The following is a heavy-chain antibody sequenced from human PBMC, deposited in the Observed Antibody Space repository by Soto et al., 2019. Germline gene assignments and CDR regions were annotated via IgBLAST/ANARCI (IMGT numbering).Heavy chain of an antibody. CDR3: ARSLWGYCSGGSCHDAFDI. CDR2: INPNSGGT. D-gene: IGHD2-15*01. J-gene: IGHJ3*02. Sequence: ASVKVSCKASGYTFTGYYMHWVRQAPGQGLEWMGWINPNSGGTNYAQKFQGRVTMTRDTSISTAYMELSRLRSDDTAVYDCARSLWGYCSGGSCHDAFDIWGQGTMVTVSS. V-gene: IGHV1-2*02. CDR1: GYTFTGYY.